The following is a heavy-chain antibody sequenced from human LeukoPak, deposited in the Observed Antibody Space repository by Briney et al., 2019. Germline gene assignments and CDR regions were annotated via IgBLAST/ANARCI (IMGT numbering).Heavy chain of an antibody. D-gene: IGHD2-15*01. CDR3: ARPYCSGGSCYPAEYYFDY. V-gene: IGHV5-51*03. CDR2: IYPGDSDT. CDR1: GYSFSSYW. J-gene: IGHJ4*02. Sequence: KPGESLKISCKGSGYSFSSYWIGWVRQMPGKGLEWMGIIYPGDSDTRYSPSFQGQVTISADKSISTAYLQWSSLKASDTAMYYCARPYCSGGSCYPAEYYFDYWGQGTLVTVSS.